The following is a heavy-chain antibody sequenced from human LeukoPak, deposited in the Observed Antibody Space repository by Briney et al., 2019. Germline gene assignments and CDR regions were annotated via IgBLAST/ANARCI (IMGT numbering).Heavy chain of an antibody. Sequence: PGGSLRLSCAASGFTFSSYAMSWVRQAPGKGLEWVSAISGSGGSTYYADSVKGRFTISRDNSKNTLYLQMNSLRAEDTAVYYCAKDHGLSLDYKAWRHIAAAGLLFDYWGQGTLVTVSS. CDR3: AKDHGLSLDYKAWRHIAAAGLLFDY. CDR1: GFTFSSYA. CDR2: ISGSGGST. D-gene: IGHD6-13*01. V-gene: IGHV3-23*01. J-gene: IGHJ4*02.